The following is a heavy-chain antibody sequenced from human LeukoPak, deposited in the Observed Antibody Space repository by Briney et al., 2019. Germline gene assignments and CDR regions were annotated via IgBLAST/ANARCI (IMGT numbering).Heavy chain of an antibody. CDR3: AIGHSSSWPLPDY. D-gene: IGHD6-13*01. CDR1: GFTFSSYS. V-gene: IGHV3-21*01. CDR2: ISSSSYI. J-gene: IGHJ4*02. Sequence: TGGSLRLSCAASGFTFSSYSMNWVRQAPGKGLEWVSSISSSSYIYYADSVKGRFTISRDNAKNTLYLQMNSLRAEDTAVYYCAIGHSSSWPLPDYWGQGTLVTVSS.